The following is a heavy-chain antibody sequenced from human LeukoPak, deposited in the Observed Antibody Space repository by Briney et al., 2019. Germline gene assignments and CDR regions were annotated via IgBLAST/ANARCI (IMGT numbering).Heavy chain of an antibody. J-gene: IGHJ5*02. CDR3: ARGIWSGYSYNWFDP. CDR1: GGSISSGGYC. V-gene: IGHV4-31*03. D-gene: IGHD3-3*01. CDR2: IYYSGST. Sequence: PSQTLSLTCTVSGGSISSGGYCWSWIRQHPGKGLEWIGYIYYSGSTYYNPSLKSRVTISVDTSKNQFSLKLSSVTAADTAVYYCARGIWSGYSYNWFDPWGQGTLVTVSS.